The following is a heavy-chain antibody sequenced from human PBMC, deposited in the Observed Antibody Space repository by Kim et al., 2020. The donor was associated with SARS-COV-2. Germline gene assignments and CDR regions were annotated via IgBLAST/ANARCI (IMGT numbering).Heavy chain of an antibody. D-gene: IGHD6-19*01. CDR1: GFTFSRRA. Sequence: GGSLRLSCAASGFTFSRRAMSWVRQVPGKGLEWIASVNNNNNTYYADSVKGRFTVSRDITKDTLYLQMNSLSADDTALYYCAKDHPSSGWPTFDSWVQGTLVAVSS. V-gene: IGHV3-23*05. CDR2: VNNNNNT. CDR3: AKDHPSSGWPTFDS. J-gene: IGHJ4*02.